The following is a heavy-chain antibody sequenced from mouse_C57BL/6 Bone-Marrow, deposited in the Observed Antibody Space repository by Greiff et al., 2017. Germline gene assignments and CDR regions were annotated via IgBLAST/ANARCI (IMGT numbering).Heavy chain of an antibody. Sequence: EVMLVESGGDLVKPGGSLKLSCAASGFTFSSYGMSWVRQTPDKRLEWVATISSGGSYTYYPDSVKGRFTISRDNAKNSLYLQMSSLKSEDTAMYDCARRQWFAYWGQGTLVTVSA. CDR2: ISSGGSYT. CDR3: ARRQWFAY. J-gene: IGHJ3*01. CDR1: GFTFSSYG. V-gene: IGHV5-6*02.